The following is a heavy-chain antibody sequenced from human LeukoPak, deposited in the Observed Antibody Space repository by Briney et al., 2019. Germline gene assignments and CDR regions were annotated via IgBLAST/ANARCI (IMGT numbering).Heavy chain of an antibody. D-gene: IGHD3-22*01. CDR3: ARDVGTDYYDSSGYPDY. J-gene: IGHJ4*02. CDR1: GFTLSSYW. Sequence: QPGGSLRLSCAASGFTLSSYWMHWVRQAPGKGLVWVSRINSDGSSTSYADSVKGRFTISRDNAKNTLYLQMNSLRAEDTAVYYCARDVGTDYYDSSGYPDYWGQGTLVTVSS. CDR2: INSDGSST. V-gene: IGHV3-74*01.